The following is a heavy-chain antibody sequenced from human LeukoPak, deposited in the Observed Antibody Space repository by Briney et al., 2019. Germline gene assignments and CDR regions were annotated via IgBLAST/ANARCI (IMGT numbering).Heavy chain of an antibody. J-gene: IGHJ4*02. Sequence: GGSLRLSCAASGFTFSSYEMNWVRQAPGKGLEWISYISNSGSNIYYADSVKGRFTISRDNAKNSLYLQMNSLRAEDTALYYCARVASNYDFDCWGQGTLVTVSS. CDR3: ARVASNYDFDC. CDR2: ISNSGSNI. V-gene: IGHV3-48*03. D-gene: IGHD4-11*01. CDR1: GFTFSSYE.